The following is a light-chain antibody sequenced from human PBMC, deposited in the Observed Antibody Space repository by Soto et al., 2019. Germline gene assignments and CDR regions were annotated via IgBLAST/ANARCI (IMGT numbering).Light chain of an antibody. J-gene: IGLJ2*01. CDR3: SSYAGSNNL. CDR1: SSDVGGYNY. Sequence: QSALTQPPSVSGSPGQSVTISCTGTSSDVGGYNYVSWYQQHPGKAPKLIIYAVSERPSGVPDRFSGSKSGNTASLAVSGLHAADESDYYCSSYAGSNNLFGGGTQLTVL. V-gene: IGLV2-8*01. CDR2: AVS.